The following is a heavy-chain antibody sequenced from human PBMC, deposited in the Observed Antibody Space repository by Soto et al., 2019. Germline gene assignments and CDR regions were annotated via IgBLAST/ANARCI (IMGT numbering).Heavy chain of an antibody. CDR3: ARANSGDDDEFDY. CDR1: GYTFTGYF. V-gene: IGHV1-2*02. J-gene: IGHJ4*02. Sequence: ASVKVSCKASGYTFTGYFIHWVRQAPGQGLEWMGWTNPKSGGKNYAQRFQGRVTMTRDTSVTTAYMEVYSLRSDDTAVYYCARANSGDDDEFDYWGQGTLVTVSS. D-gene: IGHD5-12*01. CDR2: TNPKSGGK.